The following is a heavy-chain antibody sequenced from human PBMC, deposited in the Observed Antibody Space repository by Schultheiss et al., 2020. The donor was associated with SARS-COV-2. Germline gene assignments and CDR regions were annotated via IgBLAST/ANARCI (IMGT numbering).Heavy chain of an antibody. CDR3: ARVRRITIFGVAQRLVAPFDY. V-gene: IGHV4-39*07. J-gene: IGHJ4*02. Sequence: SETLSLTCTVSGGSISSSSYYWGWIRQPPGKGLEWIGSIYYSGSTYYNPSLKSRVTISVDTSKNQFSLKLSSVTAADTAVYYCARVRRITIFGVAQRLVAPFDYWGQGTLVTVSS. D-gene: IGHD3-3*01. CDR1: GGSISSSSYY. CDR2: IYYSGST.